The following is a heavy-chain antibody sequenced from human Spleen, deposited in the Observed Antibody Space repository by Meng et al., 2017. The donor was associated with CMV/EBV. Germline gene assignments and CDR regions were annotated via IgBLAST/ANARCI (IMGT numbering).Heavy chain of an antibody. V-gene: IGHV3-73*01. CDR3: TRRPYDSSGYYY. CDR1: AFPFRGSS. J-gene: IGHJ4*02. D-gene: IGHD3-22*01. Sequence: ASAFPFRGSSLHWVRQASGKGLEWVGRIRSTANSYATAYAASVKGRFTISRDDSKNTAYLQMNSLKTEDTAVYYCTRRPYDSSGYYYWGQGTLVTVSS. CDR2: IRSTANSYAT.